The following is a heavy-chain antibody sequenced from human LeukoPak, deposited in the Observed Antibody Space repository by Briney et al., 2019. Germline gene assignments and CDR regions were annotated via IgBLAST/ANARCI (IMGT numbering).Heavy chain of an antibody. D-gene: IGHD1-26*01. J-gene: IGHJ3*02. CDR2: INPDGSRT. V-gene: IGHV3-74*01. CDR3: SWDHTGKEDI. CDR1: GFTVSSNY. Sequence: GGSLRLSCAASGFTVSSNYMHWVRQAPGKGLVWVSRINPDGSRTDYADSVAGRFTISRDNAKNTLYLQMNSLRVEDTAVYYCSWDHTGKEDIWGQGTMVTVSS.